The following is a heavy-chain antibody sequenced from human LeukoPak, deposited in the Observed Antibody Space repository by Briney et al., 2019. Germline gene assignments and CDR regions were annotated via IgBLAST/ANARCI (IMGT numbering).Heavy chain of an antibody. D-gene: IGHD3-10*01. V-gene: IGHV1-18*01. Sequence: ASVKVSCKASGYTFTSYGISWVRQAPGQGLEWMGWISAYNGNTNYAQKLQGRVTMTTDTSTSTAYMELRSLRSDDTAVYYCARDRWSGELLSIRTNDYWGQGTLVTVSS. J-gene: IGHJ4*02. CDR3: ARDRWSGELLSIRTNDY. CDR2: ISAYNGNT. CDR1: GYTFTSYG.